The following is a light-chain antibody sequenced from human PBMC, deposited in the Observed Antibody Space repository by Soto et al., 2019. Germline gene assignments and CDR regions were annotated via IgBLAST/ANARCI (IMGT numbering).Light chain of an antibody. CDR2: DAS. J-gene: IGKJ1*01. CDR1: QTITTW. V-gene: IGKV1-5*01. CDR3: QQYTNTNNPWM. Sequence: DIRVTQSPPTLSASVGDGVTITCRASQTITTWMAWYQRKPGKAPKLLVYDASTLQSGVASRFSGSGSGTEFTLIISGLQPDDSATYYCQQYTNTNNPWMFGQGTKVDIK.